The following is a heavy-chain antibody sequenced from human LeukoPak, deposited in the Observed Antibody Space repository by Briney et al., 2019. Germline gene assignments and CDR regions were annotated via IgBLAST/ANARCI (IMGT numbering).Heavy chain of an antibody. D-gene: IGHD3-10*01. CDR3: ARGMAMGFGESSIYFNY. CDR2: IKQDGSEK. J-gene: IGHJ4*02. Sequence: PGGSLRLSCAASGFSFSSYWMSWVRQAPGKGLEWVANIKQDGSEKYYVDSVKGRFTISRDNAKNSLYLQMNSLRAEDTAVYYCARGMAMGFGESSIYFNYWGQGTLVTVSS. CDR1: GFSFSSYW. V-gene: IGHV3-7*01.